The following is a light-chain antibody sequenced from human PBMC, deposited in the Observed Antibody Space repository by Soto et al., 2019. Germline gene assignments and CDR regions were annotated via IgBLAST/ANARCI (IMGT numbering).Light chain of an antibody. CDR3: RQQYNCSRT. J-gene: IGKJ1*01. Sequence: EIKMTQSPATLPVSKGDRVTLSCRASQSVSSYLAWYQHKPGQPPRLLIYGASTWATGIPARFSGSGSGTEFTPTTISLQQDDVSVSYCRQQYNCSRTFGQGTKVDIK. CDR2: GAS. V-gene: IGKV3-15*01. CDR1: QSVSSY.